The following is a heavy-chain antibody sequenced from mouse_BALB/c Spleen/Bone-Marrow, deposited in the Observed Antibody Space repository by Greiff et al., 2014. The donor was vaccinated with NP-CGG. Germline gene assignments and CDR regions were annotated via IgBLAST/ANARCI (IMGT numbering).Heavy chain of an antibody. J-gene: IGHJ4*01. CDR2: IDTSDSYT. CDR3: ARRDDYDVRAMDY. CDR1: GYTLTDYW. V-gene: IGHV1-69*01. D-gene: IGHD2-4*01. Sequence: VQLQESGAELVMPGASVKMSCKASGYTLTDYWMHWVKQRPGQGLEWIGAIDTSDSYTSYNQKFKGKATLTVDESSSTAYMQLSSRTSEDSAVYYCARRDDYDVRAMDYWGQGTSVTVSS.